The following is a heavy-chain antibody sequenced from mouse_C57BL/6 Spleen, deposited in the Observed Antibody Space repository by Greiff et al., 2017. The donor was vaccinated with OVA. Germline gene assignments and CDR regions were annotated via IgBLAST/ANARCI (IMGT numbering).Heavy chain of an antibody. CDR3: ARDLGDAMDY. V-gene: IGHV5-6*01. Sequence: EVKLVESGGDLVKPGGSLKLSCAASGFTFSSYGMSWVRQTPDKRLEWVATISSGGSYTYYPDSVKGRFTISRDNAKNTLYLQMSSLKSEDTAMYYCARDLGDAMDYWGQGTSVTVSS. D-gene: IGHD3-1*01. CDR2: ISSGGSYT. CDR1: GFTFSSYG. J-gene: IGHJ4*01.